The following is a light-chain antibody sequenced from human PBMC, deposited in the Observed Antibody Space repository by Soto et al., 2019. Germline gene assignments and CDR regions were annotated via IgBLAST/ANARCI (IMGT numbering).Light chain of an antibody. CDR2: GAS. J-gene: IGKJ1*01. CDR3: QQYGSSGT. V-gene: IGKV3-20*01. Sequence: DILLTKSAGSLSLNPGERATLSCRASQSVSNNYLAWYQQKPGQAPRLLIYGASNRATGIPDRFSGSGSGTDFTLTISRLEPEDFAVYYCQQYGSSGTFGQGAKVDIK. CDR1: QSVSNNY.